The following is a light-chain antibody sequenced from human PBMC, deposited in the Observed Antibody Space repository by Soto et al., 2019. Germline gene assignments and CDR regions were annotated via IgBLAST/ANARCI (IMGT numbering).Light chain of an antibody. CDR2: ETS. CDR1: QNIRNY. CDR3: QQRSIWPAIT. J-gene: IGKJ5*01. Sequence: EIVLTQSPATLSLSPGERATLSCRVSQNIRNYLAWYQQKPGQAPRLLIYETSHRATGIPARFSGSGSGTDFTLAISSLETEDFAVYYYQQRSIWPAITFGQGNRLDIK. V-gene: IGKV3-11*01.